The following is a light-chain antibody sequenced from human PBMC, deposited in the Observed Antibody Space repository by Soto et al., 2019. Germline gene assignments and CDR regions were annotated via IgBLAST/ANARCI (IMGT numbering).Light chain of an antibody. V-gene: IGLV1-40*01. CDR2: GNT. Sequence: QSVLKHPPSVSRAPGQSGTISCTVSSSNIRSTYDLQWYQQLPGTAPKLLIHGNTDRPSGVPDRFSGSKSGTSASLAITGLQADDEADYYCQSYDDSLSVHYVFGTGTKVTVL. CDR3: QSYDDSLSVHYV. J-gene: IGLJ1*01. CDR1: SSNIRSTYD.